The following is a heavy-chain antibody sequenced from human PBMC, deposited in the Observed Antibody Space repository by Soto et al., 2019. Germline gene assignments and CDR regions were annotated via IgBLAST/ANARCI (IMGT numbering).Heavy chain of an antibody. CDR1: GFTFSSYG. D-gene: IGHD6-6*01. V-gene: IGHV3-30*03. Sequence: GGSLRLSCAASGFTFSSYGMHWVRQAPGKGLEWVAVISYDGSNKYYADSVKGRFTISRDNSKNTLYLQMNSLRAEDTAVYYCARGAVEYSSSSEDFDYWGQGTLVTVS. J-gene: IGHJ4*02. CDR3: ARGAVEYSSSSEDFDY. CDR2: ISYDGSNK.